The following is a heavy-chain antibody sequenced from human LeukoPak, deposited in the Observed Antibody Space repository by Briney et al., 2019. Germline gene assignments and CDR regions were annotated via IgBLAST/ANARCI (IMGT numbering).Heavy chain of an antibody. CDR1: GFTFSSYG. CDR2: ISYDGSNK. Sequence: GGSLRLSCAASGFTFSSYGMHWVRQAPGKGLEWVAVISYDGSNKYYADSVKGRFTISRDNSKNTLYLQMNSLRAEDTAVYYCAKSADQLMYYFDYWGQGTLVTVSS. D-gene: IGHD1-1*01. J-gene: IGHJ4*02. V-gene: IGHV3-30*18. CDR3: AKSADQLMYYFDY.